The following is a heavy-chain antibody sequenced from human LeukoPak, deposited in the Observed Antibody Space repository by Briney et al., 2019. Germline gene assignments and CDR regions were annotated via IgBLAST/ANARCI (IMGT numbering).Heavy chain of an antibody. CDR2: IYYSGST. V-gene: IGHV4-61*01. D-gene: IGHD1-7*01. CDR1: GGSVSSGSYY. J-gene: IGHJ5*02. CDR3: ARVCRVELETNWFDP. Sequence: PSETLSLTCTVSGGSVSSGSYYWSWIRQPPGKGLEWIGYIYYSGSTNYNPSLKSRVTISVDTSKNQFSLKLSSVTAADTAVYYCARVCRVELETNWFDPWGQGTLVTVSS.